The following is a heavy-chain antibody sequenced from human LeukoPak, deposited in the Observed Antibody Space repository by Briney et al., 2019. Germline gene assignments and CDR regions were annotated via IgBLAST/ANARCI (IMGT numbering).Heavy chain of an antibody. CDR3: ARAEGAELLWFGELSLYFDY. V-gene: IGHV4-39*07. Sequence: SETLSLTCTVSGGSISSSSYYWGWIRQPPGKGLEWIGSIYYSGSTYYNPSLKSRVTISVDTSKNQFSLKLSSVTAADTAVYYCARAEGAELLWFGELSLYFDYWGQGTLVTVSS. CDR2: IYYSGST. D-gene: IGHD3-10*01. CDR1: GGSISSSSYY. J-gene: IGHJ4*02.